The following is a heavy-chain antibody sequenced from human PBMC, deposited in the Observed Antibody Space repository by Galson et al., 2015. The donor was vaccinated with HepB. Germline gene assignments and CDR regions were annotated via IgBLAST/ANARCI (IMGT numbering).Heavy chain of an antibody. Sequence: SLRLSCAASGFTFSNAWMSWVRQAPARGLEWVGRIRSNTDGGTIDYVEAVKGRFTISRDDSKDTLYLQMNSLKTEDTAVYYCTRYYDDSNEYGLLKVWGQGTTVTVSS. CDR3: TRYYDDSNEYGLLKV. V-gene: IGHV3-15*01. CDR1: GFTFSNAW. J-gene: IGHJ6*02. D-gene: IGHD1-26*01. CDR2: IRSNTDGGTI.